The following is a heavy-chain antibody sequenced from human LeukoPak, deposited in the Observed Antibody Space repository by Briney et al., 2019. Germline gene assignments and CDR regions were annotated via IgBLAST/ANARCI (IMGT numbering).Heavy chain of an antibody. CDR2: INTGNGNT. CDR1: GYTFTSYA. Sequence: ASVKVSCKASGYTFTSYAMHWVRQAPRQSPEWMGWINTGNGNTKSSQKFQDRVTLTRDTSASTAYMELNSLNSEDTAVYYCARVPLHDATGHYCPHWGQGTLVTVSS. J-gene: IGHJ1*01. CDR3: ARVPLHDATGHYCPH. V-gene: IGHV1-3*04. D-gene: IGHD2-15*01.